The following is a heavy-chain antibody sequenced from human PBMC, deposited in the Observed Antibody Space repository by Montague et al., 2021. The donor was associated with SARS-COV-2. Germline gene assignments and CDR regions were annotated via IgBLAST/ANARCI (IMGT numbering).Heavy chain of an antibody. V-gene: IGHV4-4*02. CDR2: SIIVGAP. CDR1: GGSISSGNW. J-gene: IGHJ3*02. D-gene: IGHD2-21*02. Sequence: SETLSLTCVVSGGSISSGNWWSWVRQPPGKGLEWIGESIIVGAPATKYNPSLKSRVTISADKSKNQFSLRVTSVIAADTAVYYCARRTWGDSGVFDIWGRGTKVIVSS. CDR3: ARRTWGDSGVFDI.